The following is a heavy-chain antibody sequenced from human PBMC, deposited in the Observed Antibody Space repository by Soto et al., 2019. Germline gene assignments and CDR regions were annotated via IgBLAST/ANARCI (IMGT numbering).Heavy chain of an antibody. J-gene: IGHJ5*02. CDR3: ARHAERFLEWNH. Sequence: PSETLSLTCTVSGGSISSSSYYWGWIRQPPGKGLEWIGSIYYSGSTYYNPSLKSRVTISVDTSKNQFSLTVRSVTAADTAVYYCARHAERFLEWNHWGQGTLVTVSS. CDR2: IYYSGST. CDR1: GGSISSSSYY. V-gene: IGHV4-39*01. D-gene: IGHD3-3*01.